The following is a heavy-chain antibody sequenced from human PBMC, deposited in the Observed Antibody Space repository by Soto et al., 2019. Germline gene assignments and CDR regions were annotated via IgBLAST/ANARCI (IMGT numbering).Heavy chain of an antibody. Sequence: PGGSLRLSCVASGFTFSTYTMQWVRQAPGRGLEWVAVISNDGSKTHFADSVKGRFSISRDNSKNTLHLQMDSLRAEDTAVYYCAKDHPLQPGDLGGAFDCWGQGTRVTVSS. D-gene: IGHD3-16*01. CDR1: GFTFSTYT. CDR2: ISNDGSKT. CDR3: AKDHPLQPGDLGGAFDC. V-gene: IGHV3-30-3*02. J-gene: IGHJ4*02.